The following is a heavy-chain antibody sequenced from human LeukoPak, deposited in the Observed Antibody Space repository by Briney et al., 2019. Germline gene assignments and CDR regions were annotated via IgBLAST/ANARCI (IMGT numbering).Heavy chain of an antibody. Sequence: GASVKVSYKASGYTFPSYFMHWVRQAPGQGLEWMGIINPTGGSTTYAQKFQGRVTMTRDTSTSTVYMELSSLRSDDTAVYHCARTAARRFDYWGQGTLVTVSS. CDR2: INPTGGST. J-gene: IGHJ4*02. D-gene: IGHD6-6*01. V-gene: IGHV1-46*01. CDR1: GYTFPSYF. CDR3: ARTAARRFDY.